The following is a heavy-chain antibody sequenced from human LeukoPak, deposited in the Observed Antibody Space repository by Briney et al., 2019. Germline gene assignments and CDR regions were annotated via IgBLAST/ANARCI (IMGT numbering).Heavy chain of an antibody. D-gene: IGHD3-22*01. Sequence: ASVKVSCKASGYTFTSYGISWVRQAPGQGLEWMGWISAYNGNTHYAQKVQGRVTMTTDTSTSTAYMELRSLTSDDTSVYYCARYYYDSSGYGYWGQGTLVTVSS. CDR2: ISAYNGNT. V-gene: IGHV1-18*01. J-gene: IGHJ4*02. CDR1: GYTFTSYG. CDR3: ARYYYDSSGYGY.